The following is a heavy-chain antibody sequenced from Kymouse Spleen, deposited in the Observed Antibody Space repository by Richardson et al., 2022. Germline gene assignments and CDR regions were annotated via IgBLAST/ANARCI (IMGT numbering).Heavy chain of an antibody. CDR2: ISYDGSNK. J-gene: IGHJ4*02. D-gene: IGHD3-3*01. V-gene: IGHV3-30*18. CDR1: GFTFSSYG. Sequence: QVQLVESGGGVVQPGRSLRLSCAASGFTFSSYGMHWVRQAPGKGLEWVAVISYDGSNKYYADSVKGRFTISRDNSKNTLYLQMNSLRAEDTAVYYCASITIFGVVIIYWGQGTLVTVSS. CDR3: ASITIFGVVIIY.